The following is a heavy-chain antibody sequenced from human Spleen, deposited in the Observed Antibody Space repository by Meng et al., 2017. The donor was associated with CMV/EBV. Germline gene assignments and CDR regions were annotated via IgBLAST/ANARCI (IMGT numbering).Heavy chain of an antibody. CDR2: INYSGST. J-gene: IGHJ4*02. CDR1: GGSMSHSSYY. CDR3: ARGRRDDFWSGYYWYYFDH. D-gene: IGHD3-3*01. V-gene: IGHV4-39*07. Sequence: GSLRLSCTVSGGSMSHSSYYWGWLRQPPGKGLEWIGNINYSGSTYYNPSLKSRITVSVDTSKKQFSLNLGSVTAADTAVYYCARGRRDDFWSGYYWYYFDHWGQGTLVTVSS.